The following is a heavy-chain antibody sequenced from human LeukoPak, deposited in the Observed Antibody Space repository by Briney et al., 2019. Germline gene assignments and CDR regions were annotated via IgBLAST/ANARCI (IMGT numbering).Heavy chain of an antibody. CDR1: GFIFGSYT. CDR3: VRRLDVAIGYFYMDV. J-gene: IGHJ6*03. D-gene: IGHD5-12*01. V-gene: IGHV3-21*06. Sequence: PGGSLRLSCAASGFIFGSYTMNWVRQAPGKGLGWVSSINSRGTYIYYADSLQGRFTIPRDNTKTSLYLEMNSLRAEDTAVYYCVRRLDVAIGYFYMDVWGKGTTVTVAS. CDR2: INSRGTYI.